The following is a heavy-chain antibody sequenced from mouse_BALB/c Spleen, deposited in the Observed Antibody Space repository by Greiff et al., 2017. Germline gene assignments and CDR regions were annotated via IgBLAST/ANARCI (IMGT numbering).Heavy chain of an antibody. D-gene: IGHD3-1*01. CDR2: IRLKSNNYAT. CDR1: GFTFSNYW. J-gene: IGHJ3*01. V-gene: IGHV6-6*02. CDR3: TRWGYGFAY. Sequence: EVMLVESGGGLVQPGGSMKLSCVASGFTFSNYWMNWVRQSPEKGLEWVAEIRLKSNNYATHYAESVKGRFTISRDDSKSSVYLQMNNLRAEDTGIYYCTRWGYGFAYWGQGTLVTVSA.